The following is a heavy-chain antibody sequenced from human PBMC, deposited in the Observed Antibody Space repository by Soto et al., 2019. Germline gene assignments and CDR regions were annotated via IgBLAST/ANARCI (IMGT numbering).Heavy chain of an antibody. CDR1: GFTFSNYA. CDR3: ARSPDDWFPAFDY. V-gene: IGHV3-23*01. D-gene: IGHD3-9*01. J-gene: IGHJ4*02. Sequence: GGSLRLSCTASGFTFSNYAMSWVRQAPGKGLEWVSTYSVKGRFTISRDNSKNTLSLQMGSLRAEDMAVYYCARSPDDWFPAFDYWGQGTLVTVSS.